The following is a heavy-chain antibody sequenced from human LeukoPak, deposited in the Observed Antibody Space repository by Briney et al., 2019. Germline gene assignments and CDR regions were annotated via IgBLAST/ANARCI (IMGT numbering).Heavy chain of an antibody. J-gene: IGHJ3*02. CDR1: GFTFSSYW. V-gene: IGHV3-7*01. CDR3: AGGVGWIFDI. CDR2: IKQDGSEK. D-gene: IGHD2-2*03. Sequence: GGSLRLSCAASGFTFSSYWMTWVRQSPGKGLEWVAIIKQDGSEKYYGGSVQGRFTISRDNAKSLVSLQLNSLRAEDTAVYYCAGGVGWIFDIWGQGTKVTVSS.